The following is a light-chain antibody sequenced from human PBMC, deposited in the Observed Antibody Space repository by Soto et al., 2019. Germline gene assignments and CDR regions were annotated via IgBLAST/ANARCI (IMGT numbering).Light chain of an antibody. CDR3: HQRSNWPPT. CDR2: DAS. CDR1: QSVSSY. J-gene: IGKJ4*01. V-gene: IGKV3-11*01. Sequence: EIVLTQSPATLPLSPGERATLSCRASQSVSSYLAWYQQKPGQAPRLLIYDASNRATGIPARFSGSGSGTDFTLTISRLEPEDFAVYYCHQRSNWPPTFGGGTKVEIK.